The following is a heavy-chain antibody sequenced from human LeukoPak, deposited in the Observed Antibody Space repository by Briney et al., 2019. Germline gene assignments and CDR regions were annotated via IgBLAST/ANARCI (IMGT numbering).Heavy chain of an antibody. D-gene: IGHD3-16*01. Sequence: SETLSLTCAVYGGSFSGDYWRWIRQPPGKGREWIGEINHSGSTNYKPSLKTRATISVDTSRNQFSLKLSSVTAADTAVYYCASFPDVWGSLGAFDIWGQGTMVTVSS. CDR3: ASFPDVWGSLGAFDI. J-gene: IGHJ3*02. CDR1: GGSFSGDY. CDR2: INHSGST. V-gene: IGHV4-34*01.